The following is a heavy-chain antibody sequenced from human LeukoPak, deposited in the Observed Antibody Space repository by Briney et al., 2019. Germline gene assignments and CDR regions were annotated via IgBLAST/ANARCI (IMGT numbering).Heavy chain of an antibody. CDR2: INSGNGNT. V-gene: IGHV1-3*01. Sequence: GASVKVSCKASGYTLTSYAMHWVRQAPGQRLEWMGWINSGNGNTKYSQKFQGRVTITRDTSASTAYMELSSLRSEDTAVYYCARDHYGSGSYYPYNWFDPWGQGTLVTVSS. CDR1: GYTLTSYA. D-gene: IGHD3-10*01. CDR3: ARDHYGSGSYYPYNWFDP. J-gene: IGHJ5*02.